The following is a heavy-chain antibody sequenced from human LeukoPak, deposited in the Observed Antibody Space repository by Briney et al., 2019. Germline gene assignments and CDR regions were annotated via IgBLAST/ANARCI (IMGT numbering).Heavy chain of an antibody. CDR1: GGSISSYY. J-gene: IGHJ6*02. V-gene: IGHV4-59*12. D-gene: IGHD3-22*01. CDR2: IYYSGST. Sequence: PSETLSLTCTVSGGSISSYYWSWIRQPPGKGLEWIGYIYYSGSTNYNPSLKSRVTISVDTSKNQFSLKLSSVTAADTAVYYCARDRYYYDSSGQLYYYYYYGMDVWGQGTTVTVSS. CDR3: ARDRYYYDSSGQLYYYYYYGMDV.